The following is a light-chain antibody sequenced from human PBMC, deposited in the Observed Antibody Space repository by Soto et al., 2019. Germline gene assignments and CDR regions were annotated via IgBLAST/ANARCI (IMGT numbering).Light chain of an antibody. Sequence: QSALTQPPSASGSPGQSVTISCTGPRSNIGGDNFVSWYQHHPGKAPKFMIYEVSKRPSGVPDRFSGSKSDSTASLTVSGLQAEDEADYYCSSYAGGNTWVFGGGTKVTVL. V-gene: IGLV2-8*01. CDR2: EVS. CDR1: RSNIGGDNF. J-gene: IGLJ3*02. CDR3: SSYAGGNTWV.